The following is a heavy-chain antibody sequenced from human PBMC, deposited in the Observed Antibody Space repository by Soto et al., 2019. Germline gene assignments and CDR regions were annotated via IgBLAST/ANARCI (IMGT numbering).Heavy chain of an antibody. J-gene: IGHJ5*02. D-gene: IGHD2-8*01. V-gene: IGHV1-69*13. CDR3: ASREEWWGGQPHNWFDP. CDR1: GGTFSSYS. Sequence: VASVKVSCKASGGTFSSYSISWVLQAPGQGLEWMGGIIPIFGTANYAQKFQGRVTITADESTSTAYMELSSLRSEDTAVYYCASREEWWGGQPHNWFDPWGQGTLVTVSS. CDR2: IIPIFGTA.